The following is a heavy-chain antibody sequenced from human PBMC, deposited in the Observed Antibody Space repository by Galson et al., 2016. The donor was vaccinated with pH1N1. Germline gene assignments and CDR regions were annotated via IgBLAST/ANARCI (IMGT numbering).Heavy chain of an antibody. V-gene: IGHV3-7*01. J-gene: IGHJ4*02. CDR1: GFTFSDYW. Sequence: SLRLSCAASGFTFSDYWMSWVRQAPAKGLEWVANINQDGSKIYYVDSVKGRFTISGDNAKNSLYLQMNSLRAEDTAVYYCAKQLVVDWGQGTLVTVSS. D-gene: IGHD6-6*01. CDR3: AKQLVVD. CDR2: INQDGSKI.